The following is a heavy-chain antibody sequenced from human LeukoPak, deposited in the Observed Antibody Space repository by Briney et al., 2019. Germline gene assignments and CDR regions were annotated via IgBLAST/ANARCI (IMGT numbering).Heavy chain of an antibody. D-gene: IGHD4-17*01. V-gene: IGHV3-66*01. CDR3: ARATTVTTLAFDI. Sequence: GGSLRLSCAASGFTVSSNYMSWVRQAPGKGLEWVSVIYSGGSTYYADSVKGRFTISRDNSKNTLYLQMNSLRAEDTAVYYCARATTVTTLAFDIWGQGTMVTVSS. CDR2: IYSGGST. J-gene: IGHJ3*02. CDR1: GFTVSSNY.